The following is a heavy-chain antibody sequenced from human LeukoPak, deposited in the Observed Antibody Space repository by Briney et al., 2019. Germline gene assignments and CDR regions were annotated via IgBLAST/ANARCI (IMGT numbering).Heavy chain of an antibody. CDR2: ISAYNGNT. D-gene: IGHD2-15*01. Sequence: WASVKVSCKASGYTLTIYGISWVRQAPGQGLEWMGWISAYNGNTNYAQKLQGRVTMTTDTSTSTAYMELRSLRSDDTAVYYCARACGGSCYYYYGMDVWGQGTTVTVSS. CDR1: GYTLTIYG. J-gene: IGHJ6*02. V-gene: IGHV1-18*01. CDR3: ARACGGSCYYYYGMDV.